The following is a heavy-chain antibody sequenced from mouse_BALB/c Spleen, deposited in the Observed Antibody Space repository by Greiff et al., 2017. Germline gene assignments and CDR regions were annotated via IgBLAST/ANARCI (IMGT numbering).Heavy chain of an antibody. Sequence: ESGPGLVKLSQSLSLTCSVTGYSITSGYYWNWIRQFPGNKLEWMGYISYDGSNNYNPSLKNRISITRDTSKNQFFLKLNSVTTEDTATYYCARENYGNPNYFDYWGQGTTLTVSS. D-gene: IGHD2-1*01. J-gene: IGHJ2*01. V-gene: IGHV3-6*02. CDR2: ISYDGSN. CDR3: ARENYGNPNYFDY. CDR1: GYSITSGYY.